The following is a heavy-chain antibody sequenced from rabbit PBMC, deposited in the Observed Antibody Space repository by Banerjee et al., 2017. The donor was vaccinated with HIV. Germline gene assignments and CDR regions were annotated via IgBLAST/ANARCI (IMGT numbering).Heavy chain of an antibody. CDR2: IAAGSSGSA. J-gene: IGHJ4*01. Sequence: QSLEESGGDLVKPGASLTLTCTASGFSFSSSYWICWVRQAPGKGLEWIACIAAGSSGSAYYASWAKGRFTISRASSTTVTLQMTSLTAADTATYFCARDLTDSMFYFNLWGPGTLVTVS. CDR1: GFSFSSSYW. CDR3: ARDLTDSMFYFNL. V-gene: IGHV1S40*01. D-gene: IGHD4-2*01.